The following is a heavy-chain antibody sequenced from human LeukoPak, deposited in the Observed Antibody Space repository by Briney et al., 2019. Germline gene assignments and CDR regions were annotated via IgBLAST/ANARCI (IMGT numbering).Heavy chain of an antibody. CDR1: GGTFSSYA. CDR2: FDPEDGET. J-gene: IGHJ4*02. Sequence: GASVKVSCKASGGTFSSYAISWVRQAPGQGLEWMGGFDPEDGETIYAQKFQGRVTMTEDTSTDTAYMELSSLRSEDTAVYYCATDSGDGYNPSGYWGQGTLVTVSS. CDR3: ATDSGDGYNPSGY. D-gene: IGHD5-24*01. V-gene: IGHV1-24*01.